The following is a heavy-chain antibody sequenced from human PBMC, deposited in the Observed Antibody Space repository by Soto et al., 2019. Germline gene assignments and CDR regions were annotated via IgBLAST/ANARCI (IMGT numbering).Heavy chain of an antibody. D-gene: IGHD3-3*01. CDR3: ASRSENDYNYDFDY. CDR2: IVPIFGTP. J-gene: IGHJ4*02. V-gene: IGHV1-69*12. Sequence: QVLLVQSGAEVKKPGSSVKVSCKAFGGTFNSYAFSWVRQAPGQGLEWMGGIVPIFGTPNYAQKFQGRVTITADESTSTAYMELSGLRSEDTAVYYCASRSENDYNYDFDYWGQGTLVTVSS. CDR1: GGTFNSYA.